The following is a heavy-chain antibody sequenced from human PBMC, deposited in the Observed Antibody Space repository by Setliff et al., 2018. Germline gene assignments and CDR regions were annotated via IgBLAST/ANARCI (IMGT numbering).Heavy chain of an antibody. CDR3: ARDRSGSYDY. J-gene: IGHJ4*02. CDR1: GFSFESHG. V-gene: IGHV3-30*19. D-gene: IGHD1-26*01. CDR2: ISYDGSNK. Sequence: GGSLRLSCAASGFSFESHGMHWVRQAPGKGLEWVAVISYDGSNKYYADSVKGRFTISRDNSKNTLYLQMNSLRAEDTAVYYCARDRSGSYDYWGQGTLVTVSS.